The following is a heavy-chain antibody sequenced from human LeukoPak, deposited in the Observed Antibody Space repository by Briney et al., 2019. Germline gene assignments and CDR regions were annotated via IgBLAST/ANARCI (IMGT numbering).Heavy chain of an antibody. CDR2: IYPGDSDT. D-gene: IGHD3-10*01. CDR1: GYSFTSYW. J-gene: IGHJ5*02. CDR3: ARRDGSGSYRDYNWVDP. Sequence: GESLKISCKGSGYSFTSYWIGWVRQMPGKGLEWMGIIYPGDSDTRYSPSFQGQVTISADKSISTAYLQWSSLKASDTAMYYCARRDGSGSYRDYNWVDPWGQGTLVTVSS. V-gene: IGHV5-51*01.